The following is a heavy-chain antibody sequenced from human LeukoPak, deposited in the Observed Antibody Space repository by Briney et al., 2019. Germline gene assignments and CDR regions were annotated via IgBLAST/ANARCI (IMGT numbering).Heavy chain of an antibody. CDR2: MNPNSGNT. CDR3: ARGRRSDRRARGATPDY. D-gene: IGHD3-10*01. J-gene: IGHJ4*02. Sequence: ASVKVSCKASGYTFTSYDINWVRQATGQGLEWMGWMNPNSGNTGYAQKFQGRVTMTRNTSISTAYMELSSLRSEDTAVYYCARGRRSDRRARGATPDYWGQGTLVTVSS. V-gene: IGHV1-8*01. CDR1: GYTFTSYD.